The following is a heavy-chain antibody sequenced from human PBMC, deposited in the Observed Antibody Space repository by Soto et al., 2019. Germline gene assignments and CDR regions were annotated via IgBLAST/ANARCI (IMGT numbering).Heavy chain of an antibody. Sequence: PSETLSLTCAVYGGSFSGYYWSWIRQPPGKGLEWIGEINHSGGTNYNPSLKSRVTISVDTSKNQFSLKLSSVTAADTAVYYCAKLGYCSGGSCYSAYYYGMDVWGQGTTVTVSS. CDR3: AKLGYCSGGSCYSAYYYGMDV. CDR1: GGSFSGYY. CDR2: INHSGGT. V-gene: IGHV4-34*01. J-gene: IGHJ6*02. D-gene: IGHD2-15*01.